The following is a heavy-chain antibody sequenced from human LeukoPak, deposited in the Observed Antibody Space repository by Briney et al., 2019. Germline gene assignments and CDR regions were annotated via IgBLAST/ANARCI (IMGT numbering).Heavy chain of an antibody. CDR1: GFTLSSYE. J-gene: IGHJ3*02. CDR2: ISSSGSTI. V-gene: IGHV3-48*03. Sequence: GGSLRLSCAAPGFTLSSYEMNWVRQAPGKGLEWVSYISSSGSTIYYADSVKGRFTISRDNAKNSLYLQMNSLRAEDTAIYYCARYCGGDCPHAGNAFDIWGQGTMVTVSS. D-gene: IGHD2-21*02. CDR3: ARYCGGDCPHAGNAFDI.